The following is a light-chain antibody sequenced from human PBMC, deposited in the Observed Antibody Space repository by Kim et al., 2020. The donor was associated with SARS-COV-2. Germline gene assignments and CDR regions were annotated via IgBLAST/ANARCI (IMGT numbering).Light chain of an antibody. CDR2: KAS. Sequence: DIQMTQSPSTLSASVGDRVTITCRASQSISSWLAWYQQKPGKAPKLLIYKASSLESGVPSRFSGSGSGTEFTLTISSLQPDEFATYYCQQYNNYFRTFGQGTKVDIK. V-gene: IGKV1-5*03. CDR1: QSISSW. CDR3: QQYNNYFRT. J-gene: IGKJ1*01.